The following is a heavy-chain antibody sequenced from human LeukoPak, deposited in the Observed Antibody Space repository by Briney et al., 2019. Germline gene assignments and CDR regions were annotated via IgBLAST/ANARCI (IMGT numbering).Heavy chain of an antibody. D-gene: IGHD3-10*01. CDR1: GGSISSGGYY. J-gene: IGHJ2*01. CDR3: ASSGSGSYLPAYWYFDL. Sequence: ASETLSLTCTVSGGSISSGGYYWSWIRQPPGKGLEWIGYIYHSGSTYYNPSLKSRVTISVDRSKNQFSLKLSSVTAADTAVYYCASSGSGSYLPAYWYFDLWGRGTLVTVSS. V-gene: IGHV4-30-2*01. CDR2: IYHSGST.